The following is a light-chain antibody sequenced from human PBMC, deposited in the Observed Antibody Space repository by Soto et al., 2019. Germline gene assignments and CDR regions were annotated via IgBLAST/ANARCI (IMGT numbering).Light chain of an antibody. CDR2: RTN. V-gene: IGLV1-44*01. J-gene: IGLJ3*02. Sequence: QSVLTQPPSASGTPGQRVTISCSGSSSNIGTNTVNWYQQLPGTAPKTLLYRTNHRPSWIPDRSSGSKSGTSASPDISALQSEDEADYYSTSWAGRLDGRVFGGGTKLTVL. CDR3: TSWAGRLDGRV. CDR1: SSNIGTNT.